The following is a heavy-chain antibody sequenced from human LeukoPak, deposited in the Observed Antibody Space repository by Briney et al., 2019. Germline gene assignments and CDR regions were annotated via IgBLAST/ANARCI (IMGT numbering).Heavy chain of an antibody. CDR3: ARDPHSSGWYFSAFDI. D-gene: IGHD6-19*01. J-gene: IGHJ3*02. V-gene: IGHV3-30-3*01. CDR1: GLTFSSYA. Sequence: GGSLRLSCAASGLTFSSYAMHWVRQAPGKGLEWVAVISYDGTNKHYADSVKGRFTISRDNSNNTLYLQMNSLRAEDTAVYYCARDPHSSGWYFSAFDIWGQGTMVTVSS. CDR2: ISYDGTNK.